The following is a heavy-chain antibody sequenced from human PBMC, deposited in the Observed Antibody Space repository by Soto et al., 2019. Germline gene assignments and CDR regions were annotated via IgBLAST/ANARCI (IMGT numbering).Heavy chain of an antibody. CDR1: GFTFSDYY. CDR3: AGDGTPPRYGDDYFDY. J-gene: IGHJ4*02. D-gene: IGHD4-17*01. CDR2: ISSSGSTI. Sequence: QVQLVESGGGLVKPGGSLRLSCAASGFTFSDYYMTWIRQAPGKGLEWVSYISSSGSTIYYADSVKGRFTIYRDNAKNSLYLQMNSVQADDTAVYYCAGDGTPPRYGDDYFDYWGQGTLVTVSS. V-gene: IGHV3-11*01.